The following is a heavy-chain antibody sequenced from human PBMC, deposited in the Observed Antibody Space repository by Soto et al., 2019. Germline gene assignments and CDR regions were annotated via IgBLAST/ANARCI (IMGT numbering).Heavy chain of an antibody. Sequence: SETLSLTCTVAGGSLSSSSYYWGWIRQPPGKGLEWIGSIYYSGSTYYNPSLKSRVTISVDTSKNQFSLKLSSVTAADTAVYYCARPSGSYLYYFDSWGQGTLVTVSS. V-gene: IGHV4-39*01. D-gene: IGHD1-26*01. J-gene: IGHJ4*02. CDR2: IYYSGST. CDR1: GGSLSSSSYY. CDR3: ARPSGSYLYYFDS.